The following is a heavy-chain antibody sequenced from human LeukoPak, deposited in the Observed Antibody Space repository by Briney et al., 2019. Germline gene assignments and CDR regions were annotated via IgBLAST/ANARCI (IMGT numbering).Heavy chain of an antibody. CDR1: GYTFTSYY. Sequence: ASVKVSCKASGYTFTSYYMHWVRQAPGQGLEWMGIINPSGGSTSYAQKFQGRVTMTRDTSTSTDYMELSSQRSEATAGYDCARLYTGRFAESPNPFDYAGQGTPVTASS. CDR3: ARLYTGRFAESPNPFDY. J-gene: IGHJ4*02. D-gene: IGHD3-10*01. V-gene: IGHV1-46*01. CDR2: INPSGGST.